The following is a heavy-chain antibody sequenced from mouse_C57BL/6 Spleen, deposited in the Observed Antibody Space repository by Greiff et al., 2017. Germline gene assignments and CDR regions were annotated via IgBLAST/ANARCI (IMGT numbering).Heavy chain of an antibody. J-gene: IGHJ2*01. D-gene: IGHD1-1*01. CDR1: GYTFTDYN. CDR2: INPNNGGT. Sequence: VQLKESGPELVKPGASVKIPCKASGYTFTDYNMDWVKQSHGKSLEWIGDINPNNGGTIYNQKFKGKATLTVDKSSSTAYMELRSLTSEDTAVYYCARRYYGTYFDYWGQGTTLTVSS. V-gene: IGHV1-18*01. CDR3: ARRYYGTYFDY.